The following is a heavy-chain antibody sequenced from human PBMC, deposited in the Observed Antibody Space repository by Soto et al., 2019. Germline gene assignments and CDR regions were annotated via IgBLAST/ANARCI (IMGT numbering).Heavy chain of an antibody. J-gene: IGHJ6*02. Sequence: GASVKVSCKASGGTFSSYAISWVRQAPGQGLEWMGGIIPIFGTANYAQKFQGRVTITADKSTNTAYMELSSLRSEDTAVYYCARDRPPLRFYGMDVWGQGTTVTVSS. CDR1: GGTFSSYA. CDR3: ARDRPPLRFYGMDV. V-gene: IGHV1-69*06. D-gene: IGHD5-12*01. CDR2: IIPIFGTA.